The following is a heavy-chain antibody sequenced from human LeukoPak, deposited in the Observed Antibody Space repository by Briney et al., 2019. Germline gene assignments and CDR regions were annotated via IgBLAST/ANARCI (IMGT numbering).Heavy chain of an antibody. V-gene: IGHV3-23*01. Sequence: GGPLRLSCAASGLTFSIYAMRWVRHAPGKGLEGVSAISGSGGSTYYAASVKGRFTISRDNSKNTLYLQMNSLRAEDTAVYYCAKAHGDSLLLYRPGYWGQGTLLTASS. J-gene: IGHJ4*02. CDR3: AKAHGDSLLLYRPGY. D-gene: IGHD3-22*01. CDR2: ISGSGGST. CDR1: GLTFSIYA.